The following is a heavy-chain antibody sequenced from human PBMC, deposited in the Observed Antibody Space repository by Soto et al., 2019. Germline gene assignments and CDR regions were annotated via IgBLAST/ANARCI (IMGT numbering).Heavy chain of an antibody. J-gene: IGHJ6*02. Sequence: QLQLQESGSGLVKPSQTLSLTCAVSGGSISSGGYSWTWIRQPPGKGLEWIGYTYHSGTTYYSQSHKSRVTLSVDRTTNQSSLKLTSVTAADTAVYYCARAHYGDYGYGMDVWGQVTPVTLSS. CDR3: ARAHYGDYGYGMDV. CDR2: TYHSGTT. V-gene: IGHV4-30-2*01. CDR1: GGSISSGGYS. D-gene: IGHD4-17*01.